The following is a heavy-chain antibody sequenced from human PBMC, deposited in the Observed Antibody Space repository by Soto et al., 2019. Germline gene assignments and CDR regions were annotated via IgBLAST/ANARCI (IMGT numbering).Heavy chain of an antibody. CDR2: IYYSGST. V-gene: IGHV4-59*01. J-gene: IGHJ4*02. CDR1: GGSISSYY. Sequence: SETLSLTCTVSGGSISSYYWSWIRQPPGKGLEWIGYIYYSGSTNYNPSLKSRVTISVDTSKNQFSLKLSSVTAADTAVYYCARGQAHSSSIRRPFYFDYWGQGALVTVSS. D-gene: IGHD6-6*01. CDR3: ARGQAHSSSIRRPFYFDY.